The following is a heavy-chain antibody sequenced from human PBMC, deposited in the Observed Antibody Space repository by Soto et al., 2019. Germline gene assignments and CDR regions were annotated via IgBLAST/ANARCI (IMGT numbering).Heavy chain of an antibody. V-gene: IGHV4-39*07. CDR2: FYYSGST. CDR3: ARAGVTMVRGVLDY. Sequence: SETLSLTCTVSGGSISSGPYSWGWIRQPPGKGLEWIGTFYYSGSTNYNPSLESRVTISVDTSKNQFSLKLSSVTAADTAVYYCARAGVTMVRGVLDYWGQGTLVTVSS. J-gene: IGHJ4*02. D-gene: IGHD3-10*01. CDR1: GGSISSGPYS.